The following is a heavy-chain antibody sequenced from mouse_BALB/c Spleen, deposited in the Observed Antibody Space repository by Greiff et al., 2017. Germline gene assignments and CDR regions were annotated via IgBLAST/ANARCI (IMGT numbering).Heavy chain of an antibody. D-gene: IGHD2-4*01. Sequence: EVKVVESGGGLVKPGGSLKLSCAASGFTFSSYTMSWVRQTPEKRLEWVATISSGGSYTYYPDSVKGRFTISRDNAKNTLYLQMSSLKSEDTAMYYCTRLMITKGLDYWGQGTSVTVSS. CDR1: GFTFSSYT. CDR3: TRLMITKGLDY. CDR2: ISSGGSYT. V-gene: IGHV5-6-4*01. J-gene: IGHJ4*01.